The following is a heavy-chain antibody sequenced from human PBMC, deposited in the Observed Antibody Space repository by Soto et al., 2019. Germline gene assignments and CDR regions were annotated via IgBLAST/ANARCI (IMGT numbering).Heavy chain of an antibody. CDR1: GGSISSYY. V-gene: IGHV4-59*08. J-gene: IGHJ3*01. CDR2: IYYSGST. D-gene: IGHD3-22*01. CDR3: ARYYYDSSGPV. Sequence: SETLSLTCTVSGGSISSYYWSWIRQPPGKGLEWIGYIYYSGSTNYNPSLKSRVTISVDTSKNQFSLKLSSVTAADTEVYYCARYYYDSSGPVWGQGTMVTVSS.